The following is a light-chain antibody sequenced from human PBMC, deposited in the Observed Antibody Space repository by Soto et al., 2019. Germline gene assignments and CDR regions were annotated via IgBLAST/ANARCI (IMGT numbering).Light chain of an antibody. Sequence: QSVLTQPASVSGSPGQSITISCTGTSSDVGNYKYVSWYQQHPGKAPKLMIYEVSNRPSGVSNRFSGSKSGNTASLTISGLQAEDEADYYCATWDDSRNGYVFGHGTKVTVL. CDR3: ATWDDSRNGYV. CDR2: EVS. CDR1: SSDVGNYKY. V-gene: IGLV2-14*01. J-gene: IGLJ1*01.